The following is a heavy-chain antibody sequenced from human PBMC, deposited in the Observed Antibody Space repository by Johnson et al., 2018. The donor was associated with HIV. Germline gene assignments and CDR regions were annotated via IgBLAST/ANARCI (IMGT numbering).Heavy chain of an antibody. J-gene: IGHJ3*01. V-gene: IGHV3-23*04. CDR2: ISGGTT. CDR3: ARDRARDAFDV. Sequence: VQLVESGGGLVQPGGSLRISCQASGFNFNDYAMTWVRQAPGKGLEWVSTISGGTTNYADSVKGRFTISRDTSQNTVFLQMNSLRAEDTAVYYCARDRARDAFDVWGQGTMVTVSS. CDR1: GFNFNDYA.